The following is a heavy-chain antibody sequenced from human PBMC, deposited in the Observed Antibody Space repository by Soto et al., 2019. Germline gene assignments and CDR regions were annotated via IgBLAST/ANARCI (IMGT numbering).Heavy chain of an antibody. Sequence: PSETLSLTCAVSGGSISSGGYSWSWIRQPPGKGVEWIGYIYHSGSTYYNPSLKSRVTISVDRSKNQFSLKLSSVTAADTAVYYCASLTSTTYCGGDCYSKYYYYYGMDVWGQGTTVTVSS. CDR2: IYHSGST. D-gene: IGHD2-21*02. CDR1: GGSISSGGYS. V-gene: IGHV4-30-2*01. CDR3: ASLTSTTYCGGDCYSKYYYYYGMDV. J-gene: IGHJ6*02.